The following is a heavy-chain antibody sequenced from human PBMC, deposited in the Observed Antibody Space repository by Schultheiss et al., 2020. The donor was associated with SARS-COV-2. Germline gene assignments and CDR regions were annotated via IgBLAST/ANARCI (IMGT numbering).Heavy chain of an antibody. CDR1: GFTVSSNY. CDR3: TRVGEGIVVVPAAPRI. D-gene: IGHD2-2*01. V-gene: IGHV3-15*01. Sequence: GGSLRLSCAASGFTVSSNYMSWVRQAPGKGLEWVGRIKSKTDGGTTDYAAPVKGRFTISRDDSKSIAYLQINSLKTEDTAVYYCTRVGEGIVVVPAAPRICGQGAMVT. CDR2: IKSKTDGGTT. J-gene: IGHJ3*02.